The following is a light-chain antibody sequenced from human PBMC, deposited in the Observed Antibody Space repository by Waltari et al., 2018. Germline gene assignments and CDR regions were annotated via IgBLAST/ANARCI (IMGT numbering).Light chain of an antibody. CDR2: GAS. J-gene: IGKJ1*01. V-gene: IGKV3-20*01. CDR1: QSVGRS. CDR3: QHYVRLPAT. Sequence: EIVLTQPPGTLSLSPGERATLSCRASQSVGRSLAWYQQIPGQAPRLLIYGASSRATGIPDRFSGSGSGTDFSLTISRLEPEDFAVYFCQHYVRLPATFGQGTKVAI.